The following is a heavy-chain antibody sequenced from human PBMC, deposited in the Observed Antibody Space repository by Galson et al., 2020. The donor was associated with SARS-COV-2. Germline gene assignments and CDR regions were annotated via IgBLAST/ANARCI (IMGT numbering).Heavy chain of an antibody. D-gene: IGHD4-17*01. J-gene: IGHJ6*02. CDR3: ARGLPVTTFYYYYGMDV. CDR2: NNHSGST. CDR1: GGSFSGYY. Sequence: SQASETLSLTCAVYGGSFSGYYWSWIRQPPGKGLEWIGENNHSGSTNHNPSLKSRVTISVDTSKNQFSLKLSSVTAADTAVYYCARGLPVTTFYYYYGMDVWGQGTTVTVAS. V-gene: IGHV4-34*01.